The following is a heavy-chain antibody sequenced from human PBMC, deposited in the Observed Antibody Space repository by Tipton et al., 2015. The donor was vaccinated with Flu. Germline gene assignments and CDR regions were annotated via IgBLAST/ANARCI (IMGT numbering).Heavy chain of an antibody. Sequence: TLSLTCTVSGGSISTYSWSWIRQPPGKGLEWIGNIYYSGSTNYNPSLKSRVTISVDTSKNQFSLKLSSVTAADTAVYYCATEYRGGGNRYYFDYWGQGTLVTVSS. V-gene: IGHV4-59*01. CDR3: ATEYRGGGNRYYFDY. J-gene: IGHJ4*02. D-gene: IGHD4-23*01. CDR2: IYYSGST. CDR1: GGSISTYS.